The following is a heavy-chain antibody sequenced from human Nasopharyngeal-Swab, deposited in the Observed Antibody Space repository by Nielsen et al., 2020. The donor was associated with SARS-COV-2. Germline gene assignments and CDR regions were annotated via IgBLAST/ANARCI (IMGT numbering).Heavy chain of an antibody. CDR2: LTSDGAST. CDR1: GFTFSSYV. D-gene: IGHD6-19*01. CDR3: AKKVDGWYGFDY. V-gene: IGHV3-23*01. Sequence: GESLKISCAASGFTFSSYVMSWVRQAPGKGLEWVSGLTSDGASTDYADSVKGRFTIPRDTSKNTVYMQMNSLRAEDTAVYYCAKKVDGWYGFDYWGQGTLVTVSS. J-gene: IGHJ4*02.